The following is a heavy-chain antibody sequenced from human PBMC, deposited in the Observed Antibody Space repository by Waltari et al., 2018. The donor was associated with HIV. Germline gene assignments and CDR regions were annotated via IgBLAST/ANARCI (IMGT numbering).Heavy chain of an antibody. CDR2: IYSAGNT. CDR1: VGSIKNPAYY. V-gene: IGHV4-39*02. J-gene: IGHJ2*01. D-gene: IGHD1-26*01. CDR3: SRLILGTTSRYFAA. Sequence: QVQLQESGPGLVKPSETLSLVCSVSVGSIKNPAYYLAWIRQPPGKGFEWIGTIYSAGNTYYKTSHNSSLHSRITISADTPKNHFSLRLASVTAADTAVYFCSRLILGTTSRYFAAWGRGTLVTVSS.